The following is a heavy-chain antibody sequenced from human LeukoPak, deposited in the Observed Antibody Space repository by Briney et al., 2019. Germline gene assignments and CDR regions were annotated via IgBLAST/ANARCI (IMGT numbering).Heavy chain of an antibody. Sequence: GGSLRFSCAASGFTFSSYSMNWVRQAPGKGLEWVSSISSSSSYIYYADSVKGRFTISRDNAKNSLYLQMNSLRAEDTAVYYCARVGQPLRYYFDYWGQGTLVTVSS. D-gene: IGHD2-2*01. V-gene: IGHV3-21*01. CDR2: ISSSSSYI. CDR3: ARVGQPLRYYFDY. CDR1: GFTFSSYS. J-gene: IGHJ4*02.